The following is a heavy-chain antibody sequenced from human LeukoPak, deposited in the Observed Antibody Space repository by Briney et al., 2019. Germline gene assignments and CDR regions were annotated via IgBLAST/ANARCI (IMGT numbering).Heavy chain of an antibody. Sequence: PGGTLRLSCAASGFIFSTYGMSWVRQAPGKGLEWVSGISGTGSTTQYADSVKGRFTISRDNSKNMLYLEMNSLRAEDTAVYYCAKSFRPDWGQGTLVTVSS. CDR3: AKSFRPD. CDR2: ISGTGSTT. CDR1: GFIFSTYG. J-gene: IGHJ4*02. V-gene: IGHV3-23*01. D-gene: IGHD3-10*01.